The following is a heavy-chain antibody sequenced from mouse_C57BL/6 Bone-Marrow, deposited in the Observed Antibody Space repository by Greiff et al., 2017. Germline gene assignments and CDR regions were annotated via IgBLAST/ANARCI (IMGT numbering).Heavy chain of an antibody. Sequence: VKVVESGPELVKPGASVKLSCKASGYTFTSYDINWVKQRPGQGLEWIGWINPRDGRPKYNEKFKGKATLTVDTSSSTAYMELHSLTSEDSAVYFCARLEFDGSSGYWYCDVWGTGTTVTVSS. V-gene: IGHV1-85*01. CDR1: GYTFTSYD. J-gene: IGHJ1*03. CDR3: ARLEFDGSSGYWYCDV. CDR2: INPRDGRP. D-gene: IGHD1-1*01.